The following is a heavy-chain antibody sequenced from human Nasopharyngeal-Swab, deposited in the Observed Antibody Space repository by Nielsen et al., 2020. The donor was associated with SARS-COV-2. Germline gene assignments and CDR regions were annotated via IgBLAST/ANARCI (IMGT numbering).Heavy chain of an antibody. D-gene: IGHD2-2*01. Sequence: ASVKVSCKASGGTFSSYAISWVRQAPGQGLEWMGRINPNSGGTNYAQKFQGRVTMTRDTSISTAYMELSRLRSDDTAVYYCARDMARYCSSTRRYAPGAYYYYGMDVWGQGTTVTVSS. V-gene: IGHV1-2*06. CDR2: INPNSGGT. J-gene: IGHJ6*02. CDR3: ARDMARYCSSTRRYAPGAYYYYGMDV. CDR1: GGTFSSYA.